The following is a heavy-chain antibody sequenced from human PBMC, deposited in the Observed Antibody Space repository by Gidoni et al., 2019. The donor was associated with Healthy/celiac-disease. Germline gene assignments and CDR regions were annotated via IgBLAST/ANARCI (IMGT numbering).Heavy chain of an antibody. CDR3: ASERGYSYGYPSHFDY. CDR2: IYYSGST. D-gene: IGHD5-18*01. CDR1: GGSVSSASYY. J-gene: IGHJ4*02. Sequence: QVQLQDSGPGLVKPSEPLSLTCTVPGGSVSSASYYWSWIRQPPGKGLEWIGYIYYSGSTNYNPSLKSRVTISVDTSKNQFSLKLSSVTAADTAVYYCASERGYSYGYPSHFDYWGQGTLVTVSS. V-gene: IGHV4-61*01.